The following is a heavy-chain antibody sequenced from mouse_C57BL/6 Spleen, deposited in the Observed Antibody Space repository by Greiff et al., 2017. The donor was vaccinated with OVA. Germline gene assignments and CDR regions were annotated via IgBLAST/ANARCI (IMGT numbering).Heavy chain of an antibody. CDR1: GYAFSSSW. V-gene: IGHV1-82*01. CDR2: IYPGDGDT. CDR3: ARETGYCDV. J-gene: IGHJ1*03. Sequence: QVQLQQSGPELVKPGASVKISCKASGYAFSSSWMNWVKQRPGKGLEWIGRIYPGDGDTNYNGKFKGKATLTADKSSSTAYMQLSSLTSEDSAVYFCARETGYCDVWGTGTTGTVSA.